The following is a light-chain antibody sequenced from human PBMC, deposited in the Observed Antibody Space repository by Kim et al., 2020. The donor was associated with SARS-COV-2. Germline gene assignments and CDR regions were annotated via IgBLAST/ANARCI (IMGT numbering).Light chain of an antibody. CDR2: TAS. V-gene: IGKV1-39*01. CDR3: QQSYSTPHA. CDR1: QKISSY. J-gene: IGKJ2*01. Sequence: DIQMTQSPSSLSASVGDRVTITCRASQKISSYLNWYQQKPGKAPKLLIYTASTLQDGVPLRFSGSGFGTEFTLTISSLQPEDFATYYCQQSYSTPHAFGQGTKLEI.